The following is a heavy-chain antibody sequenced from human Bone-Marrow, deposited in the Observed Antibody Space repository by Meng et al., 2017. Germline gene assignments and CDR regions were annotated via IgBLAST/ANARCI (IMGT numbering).Heavy chain of an antibody. D-gene: IGHD3-22*01. CDR3: ARGDYSSSPSF. Sequence: VQRPQSGPGLVKPLQTPSLTCASAGDSVSSNSAAWHWIRQSPSRGLEWLGRTYYRSKWYTDYAVSVKSRITINPDTSKNQFSLQLNSVTPEDTAVYYCARGDYSSSPSFWGQGTLVTVSS. CDR1: GDSVSSNSAA. J-gene: IGHJ4*02. CDR2: TYYRSKWYT. V-gene: IGHV6-1*01.